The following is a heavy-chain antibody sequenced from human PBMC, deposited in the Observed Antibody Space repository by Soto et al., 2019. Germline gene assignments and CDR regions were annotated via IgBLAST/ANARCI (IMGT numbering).Heavy chain of an antibody. CDR2: ISYGGSNK. D-gene: IGHD2-2*01. Sequence: QVQLVESGGGVVQPGRSLRLSCAASGLTYSSYGMHWVRQAPCKGLEWVAVISYGGSNKYYADSVKGRFTISRDNSKNTLYLQMNNLRAEDTAVYYCAKDNCISTSCYRLYNWFDPWGQGTLGTVSS. V-gene: IGHV3-30*18. CDR1: GLTYSSYG. J-gene: IGHJ5*02. CDR3: AKDNCISTSCYRLYNWFDP.